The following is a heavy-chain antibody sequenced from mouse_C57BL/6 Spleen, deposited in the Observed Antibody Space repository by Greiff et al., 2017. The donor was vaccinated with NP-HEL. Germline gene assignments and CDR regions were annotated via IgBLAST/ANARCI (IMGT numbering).Heavy chain of an antibody. CDR1: GYAFTGYY. Sequence: VQLQQSGPELVKPGASVKISCKASGYAFTGYYMNWVKQSPEKSLEWIGEINPSTGGTTYNQKFKGKATLTVDKSSSTAYMQLKSLTSEDSAVYYCAREMEVYDGDYEGFAYWGPGTLVTASA. D-gene: IGHD2-3*01. J-gene: IGHJ3*01. CDR2: INPSTGGT. V-gene: IGHV1-42*01. CDR3: AREMEVYDGDYEGFAY.